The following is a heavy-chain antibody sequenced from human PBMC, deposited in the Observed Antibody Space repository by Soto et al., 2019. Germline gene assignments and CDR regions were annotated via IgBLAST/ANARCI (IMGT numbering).Heavy chain of an antibody. J-gene: IGHJ3*02. D-gene: IGHD5-18*01. CDR3: ARPANTAMGLDAFDI. V-gene: IGHV1-69*13. CDR2: IIPIFGTA. Sequence: GASVKVSCKASGGTFSSYAISWVRQAPGQGLEWMGGIIPIFGTANYAQKFQGRVTITADESTSTAYMELSSLRSEDTAAYYCARPANTAMGLDAFDIWGQGTMVTVSS. CDR1: GGTFSSYA.